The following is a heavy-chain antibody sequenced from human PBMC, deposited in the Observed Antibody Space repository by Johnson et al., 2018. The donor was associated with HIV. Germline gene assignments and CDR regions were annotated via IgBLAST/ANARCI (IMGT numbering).Heavy chain of an antibody. CDR1: GFTVSSNY. J-gene: IGHJ3*02. CDR3: ARGIAAAAMTLHAFDI. CDR2: IYSGGSP. Sequence: VQLVESGGGLVQPGGSLRLSCAASGFTVSSNYMSWVRQAPGKGLEWVSVIYSGGSPYYADSVKGRFTISRDNSKNTLYLQMNSLRAEDTAVYYCARGIAAAAMTLHAFDIWGQGTMVTVSS. D-gene: IGHD6-13*01. V-gene: IGHV3-66*02.